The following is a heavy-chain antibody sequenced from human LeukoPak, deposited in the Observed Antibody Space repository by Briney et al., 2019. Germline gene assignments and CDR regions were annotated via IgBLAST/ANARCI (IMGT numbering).Heavy chain of an antibody. Sequence: SQTLSLTCAISGDSVSSNSASWNWVRQSPSRGLEWLGRTYYRSKWYNDYAVSVKSRITINPDTSKNQFSLQLNSVTPEDTAVYYCARSLGGGWYYYYGMDVWGKGTTVTVSS. D-gene: IGHD6-19*01. CDR3: ARSLGGGWYYYYGMDV. CDR2: TYYRSKWYN. J-gene: IGHJ6*04. V-gene: IGHV6-1*01. CDR1: GDSVSSNSAS.